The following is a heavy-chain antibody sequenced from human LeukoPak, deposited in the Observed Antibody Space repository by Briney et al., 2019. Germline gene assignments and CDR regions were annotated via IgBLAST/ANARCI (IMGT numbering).Heavy chain of an antibody. Sequence: GASVKVSCKAFGYTFTDYYLHWVRQAPGQGLEWMGWINPKSGGTNYAQKFQGRVTMTRDTSISTAYMELSSLRSDDTAVYYCARYCDVTRCLPFDYWGQGSPVTVSS. V-gene: IGHV1-2*02. CDR1: GYTFTDYY. D-gene: IGHD2-2*01. CDR3: ARYCDVTRCLPFDY. CDR2: INPKSGGT. J-gene: IGHJ4*02.